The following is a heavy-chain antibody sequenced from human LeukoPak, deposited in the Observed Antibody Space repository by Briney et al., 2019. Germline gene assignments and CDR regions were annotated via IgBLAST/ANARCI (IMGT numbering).Heavy chain of an antibody. J-gene: IGHJ3*02. CDR3: ARWGNIVVVPAASGDHDAFDI. Sequence: SETLSLTCTVSGGSISSGGCYWSWIRQHPGKGLEWIGYIYYSGSTYYNPSLKSRVTISVDTSKNQFSLKLSSVTAADTAVYYCARWGNIVVVPAASGDHDAFDIWGQGTMVTVSS. CDR2: IYYSGST. D-gene: IGHD2-2*01. V-gene: IGHV4-31*03. CDR1: GGSISSGGCY.